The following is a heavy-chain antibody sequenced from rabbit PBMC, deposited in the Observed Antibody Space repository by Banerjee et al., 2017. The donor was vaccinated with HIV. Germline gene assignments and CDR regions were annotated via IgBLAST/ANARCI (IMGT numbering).Heavy chain of an antibody. CDR2: INTVSGDT. CDR3: ARDLAAVIGWNFDL. Sequence: YVMCWVRQAPGKGLEWIACINTVSGDTVYATWAKGRFTVSKASWTTVTLQMTSLTAADTASYFCARDLAAVIGWNFDLWGQGTLVTVS. CDR1: YV. D-gene: IGHD1-1*01. J-gene: IGHJ4*01. V-gene: IGHV1S45*01.